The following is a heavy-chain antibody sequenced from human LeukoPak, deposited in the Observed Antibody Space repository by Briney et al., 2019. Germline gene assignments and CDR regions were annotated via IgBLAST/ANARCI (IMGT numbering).Heavy chain of an antibody. CDR3: AREVSNYGPPLFYD. V-gene: IGHV1-2*02. D-gene: IGHD4-11*01. Sequence: ASVKVSCKASGYTFTGYYMHWVRQAPGQGLEWMGWINPNSGGTNYAQKFQGRVTMTRDTSISRAYMELSRLRSDDTAVYYCAREVSNYGPPLFYDWGQGTMVTVSS. CDR2: INPNSGGT. CDR1: GYTFTGYY. J-gene: IGHJ3*01.